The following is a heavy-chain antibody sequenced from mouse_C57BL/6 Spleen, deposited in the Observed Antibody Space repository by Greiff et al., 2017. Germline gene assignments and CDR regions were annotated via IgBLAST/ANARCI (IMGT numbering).Heavy chain of an antibody. Sequence: QVQLQQPGAELVKPGASVKLSCKASGYTFTSYWMQWVKQRPGQGLEWIGEIDPSDSYTNYNQKFKGKATLTVDTSSSTAYMQLSSLTSEDSAVYYCARGGVYGSSYGHAMDYWGQGTSVTVSS. D-gene: IGHD1-1*01. J-gene: IGHJ4*01. V-gene: IGHV1-50*01. CDR1: GYTFTSYW. CDR3: ARGGVYGSSYGHAMDY. CDR2: IDPSDSYT.